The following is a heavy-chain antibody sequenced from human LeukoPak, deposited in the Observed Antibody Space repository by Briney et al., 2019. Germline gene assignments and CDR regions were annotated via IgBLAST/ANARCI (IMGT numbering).Heavy chain of an antibody. CDR1: GGSISSGGYY. D-gene: IGHD4-17*01. V-gene: IGHV4-31*03. CDR3: ARVWNDYGDYVPDY. Sequence: PSETLSLTCTVSGGSISSGGYYWSWIRQHPGKGLEWIGYIYYSGSTYYNPSLKSRVTISVDTSKNQFSPKLSSVTAADTAVYYCARVWNDYGDYVPDYWGQGTLVTVSS. CDR2: IYYSGST. J-gene: IGHJ4*02.